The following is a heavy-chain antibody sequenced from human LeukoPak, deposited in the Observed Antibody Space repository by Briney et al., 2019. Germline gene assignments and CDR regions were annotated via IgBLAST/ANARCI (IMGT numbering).Heavy chain of an antibody. Sequence: PGGSLRLSCAASGFTFSNYRMNWVRQAPGKGLECVSSISSVGSYIYYADSVKGRFTVSRDNAKSSLYLQMNSLRAEDTAVYYCARDTTSVVPAAMSYWGQGTLVTVSS. D-gene: IGHD2-2*01. CDR3: ARDTTSVVPAAMSY. CDR1: GFTFSNYR. CDR2: ISSVGSYI. J-gene: IGHJ4*02. V-gene: IGHV3-21*01.